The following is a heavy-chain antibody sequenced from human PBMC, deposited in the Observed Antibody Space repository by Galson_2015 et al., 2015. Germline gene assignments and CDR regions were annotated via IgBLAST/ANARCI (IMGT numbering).Heavy chain of an antibody. CDR1: GFTFSSYA. CDR2: ISGSGGST. Sequence: SLRLSCAASGFTFSSYAMSWVRQAPGKGLEWVSTISGSGGSTYYADSVKGRFTISRDNSRNTLYLQMNSLRAEDTAVYYYAKDPRIKSYSSGWYFAYWGQGTLVTVSS. D-gene: IGHD6-19*01. CDR3: AKDPRIKSYSSGWYFAY. V-gene: IGHV3-23*01. J-gene: IGHJ4*02.